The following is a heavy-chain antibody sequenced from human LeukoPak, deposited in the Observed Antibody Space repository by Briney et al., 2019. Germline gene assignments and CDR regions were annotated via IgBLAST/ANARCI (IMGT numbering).Heavy chain of an antibody. CDR1: GGSISSYY. CDR2: IYYSGST. D-gene: IGHD3-10*01. V-gene: IGHV4-59*12. J-gene: IGHJ3*02. Sequence: SETLSLTCAVSGGSISSYYWSWIRQPPGKGLEWIGYIYYSGSTNYNPSLKSRVTISVDTSKNQFSLKLSSVTAADTAVYYCARDSGVMVREVRAGYAFDIWGQGTMVTVSS. CDR3: ARDSGVMVREVRAGYAFDI.